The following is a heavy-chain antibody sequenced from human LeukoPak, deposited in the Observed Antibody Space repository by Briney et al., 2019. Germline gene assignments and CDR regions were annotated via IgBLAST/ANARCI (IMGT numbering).Heavy chain of an antibody. J-gene: IGHJ4*02. CDR1: GGSFSGYY. Sequence: PSETLSLTCAVYGGSFSGYYWSWIRQPPGKGLEWIGEINHSGSTNYNPSFKSRVTISVDTSKNQFSLKLSSVTAADTAVYYCARDSPSYDSSGYRFDYWGQGTLVTVSS. CDR3: ARDSPSYDSSGYRFDY. D-gene: IGHD3-22*01. V-gene: IGHV4-34*01. CDR2: INHSGST.